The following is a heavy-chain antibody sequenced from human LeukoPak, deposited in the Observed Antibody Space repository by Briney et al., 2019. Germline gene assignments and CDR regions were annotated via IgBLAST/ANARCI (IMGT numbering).Heavy chain of an antibody. CDR3: AKYWDDIVVVPAAMDY. CDR2: ISGSGGST. Sequence: PGGSLRLSCAASGFTFSSYAMSWVRQAPGKGLEWVSAISGSGGSTYYADSVKGRFTISRDNSKNTLYLQMNSLRAEDTAVYYCAKYWDDIVVVPAAMDYWGQGTLVTVSS. V-gene: IGHV3-23*01. D-gene: IGHD2-2*01. CDR1: GFTFSSYA. J-gene: IGHJ4*02.